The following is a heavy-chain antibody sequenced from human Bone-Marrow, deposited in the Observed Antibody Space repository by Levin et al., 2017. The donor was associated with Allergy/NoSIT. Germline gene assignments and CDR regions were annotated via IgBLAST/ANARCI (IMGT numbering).Heavy chain of an antibody. D-gene: IGHD6-19*01. V-gene: IGHV3-30-3*01. Sequence: HPGESLKISCAASGFTFSNYIMHWVRQAPGQGLVWVAVISDDGSNKYYADSVKGRFTVSRDNSKNTLYLQMNSLRAEDTAVYYCARAPEVGDSSGLVPDAFDMWGQGTMVSVSS. CDR1: GFTFSNYI. J-gene: IGHJ3*02. CDR2: ISDDGSNK. CDR3: ARAPEVGDSSGLVPDAFDM.